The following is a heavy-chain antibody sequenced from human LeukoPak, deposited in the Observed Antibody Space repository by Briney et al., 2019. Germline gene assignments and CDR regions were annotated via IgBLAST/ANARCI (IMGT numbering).Heavy chain of an antibody. J-gene: IGHJ3*02. V-gene: IGHV1-24*01. CDR3: ATDLVVVAARGVLDAFDI. CDR2: FDPEDGET. CDR1: GYTLTELS. Sequence: ASVKVSCKVSGYTLTELSMHWVRQAPGKGLEWMGGFDPEDGETIYAQKFQGRVTMTEDTSTDTAYTELSSLRSEDTAVYHCATDLVVVAARGVLDAFDIWGQGTMVTVSS. D-gene: IGHD2-15*01.